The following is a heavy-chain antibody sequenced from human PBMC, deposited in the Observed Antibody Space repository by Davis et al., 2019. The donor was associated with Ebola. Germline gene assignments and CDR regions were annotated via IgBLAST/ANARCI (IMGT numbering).Heavy chain of an antibody. Sequence: AASVKVSCKASGYTFTSSDINWVRQATGQGLEWMGWMNPDSGNTGYAQKFQGRITMTRNTSISTAYMEVSSLRSEDTAVYYCARHINYGDYGSGWIDPWGQGTLVSVSS. J-gene: IGHJ5*02. CDR3: ARHINYGDYGSGWIDP. V-gene: IGHV1-8*01. CDR1: GYTFTSSD. D-gene: IGHD4-17*01. CDR2: MNPDSGNT.